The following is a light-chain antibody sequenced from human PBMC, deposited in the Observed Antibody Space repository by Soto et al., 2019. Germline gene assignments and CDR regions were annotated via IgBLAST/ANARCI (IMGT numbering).Light chain of an antibody. Sequence: DIQMTPSPSSLSASVGDEVTITFRASQTIMTYLNWYQLKPGKPPRLLIYAASSLQSGVPSRFSGSGSGTDFTLTISSLQPEDFAVYYCQQYNEWPITFGQGTRLEIK. CDR3: QQYNEWPIT. CDR2: AAS. CDR1: QTIMTY. J-gene: IGKJ5*01. V-gene: IGKV1-39*01.